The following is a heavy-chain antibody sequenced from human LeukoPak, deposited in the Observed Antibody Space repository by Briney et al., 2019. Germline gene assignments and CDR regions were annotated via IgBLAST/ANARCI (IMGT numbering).Heavy chain of an antibody. J-gene: IGHJ4*02. CDR1: GGSMSSYY. V-gene: IGHV4-59*01. CDR2: IYYSGST. D-gene: IGHD1-26*01. Sequence: PSETLSLTCTVSGGSMSSYYWSWIRQPPGKGLEWIGYIYYSGSTNYNPSLKSRVTISVDTSKNQFSLKLSSVTAADTAVYYCARGGGPVGATGPFDYWGQGTLVTVSS. CDR3: ARGGGPVGATGPFDY.